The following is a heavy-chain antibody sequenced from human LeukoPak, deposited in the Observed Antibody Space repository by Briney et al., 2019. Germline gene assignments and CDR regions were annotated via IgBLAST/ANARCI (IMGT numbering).Heavy chain of an antibody. CDR3: AKDKRGYCSGGSCYTNFQH. J-gene: IGHJ1*01. Sequence: GGSLRLSCAASGFTFSSYGMHRVRQAPGKGLEWVAVISYDGSNKYYADSVKGRFTISRDNSKNTLYLQMNSLRAEDTAVYYCAKDKRGYCSGGSCYTNFQHWGQGTLVTVSS. CDR1: GFTFSSYG. CDR2: ISYDGSNK. V-gene: IGHV3-30*18. D-gene: IGHD2-15*01.